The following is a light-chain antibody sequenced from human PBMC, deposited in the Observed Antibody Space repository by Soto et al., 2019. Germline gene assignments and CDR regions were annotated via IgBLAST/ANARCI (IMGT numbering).Light chain of an antibody. Sequence: EIVLTQFPGTLPLSPGERATLSCRASQSVSGSCLAWYQQNPGQAPRLLTYGASSRATGIPDRFSGSGSETDFTLTISRLETEDSAVYYCKQYGSSPFTFGPGTKVDIK. J-gene: IGKJ3*01. V-gene: IGKV3-20*01. CDR1: QSVSGSC. CDR2: GAS. CDR3: KQYGSSPFT.